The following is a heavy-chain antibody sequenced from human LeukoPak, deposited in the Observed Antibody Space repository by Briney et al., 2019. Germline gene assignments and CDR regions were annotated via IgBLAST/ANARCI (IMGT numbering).Heavy chain of an antibody. CDR3: AKDSHSSSWTPIDY. V-gene: IGHV3-23*01. J-gene: IGHJ4*02. D-gene: IGHD6-13*01. Sequence: GGTLRLSYAASGFTFSSYAMSWVRQAPGKGLEWVSAISGSGGSTYYADSVKGRFTISRDNSKNTLYLQMNSLRAEDTAVYYCAKDSHSSSWTPIDYWGQGTLVTVSS. CDR1: GFTFSSYA. CDR2: ISGSGGST.